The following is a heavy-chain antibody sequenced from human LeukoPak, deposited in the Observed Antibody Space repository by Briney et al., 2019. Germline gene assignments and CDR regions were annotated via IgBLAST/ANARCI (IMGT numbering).Heavy chain of an antibody. CDR2: IWYDGRNE. CDR1: GFIFGNYG. V-gene: IGHV3-33*01. D-gene: IGHD3-22*01. CDR3: ARDLRYSGYYNWFDP. Sequence: GGSLRLSCAASGFIFGNYGMHWVRQAPGKGLEWVAGIWYDGRNEDYVDSVKGRFTISRDNSKNTLYLQMNNLRAEDTAVYYCARDLRYSGYYNWFDPWGQGTLVTVSS. J-gene: IGHJ5*02.